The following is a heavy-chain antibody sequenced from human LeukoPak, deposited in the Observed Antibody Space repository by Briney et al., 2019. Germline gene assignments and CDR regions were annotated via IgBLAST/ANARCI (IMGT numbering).Heavy chain of an antibody. CDR2: INHSGST. D-gene: IGHD1-26*01. J-gene: IGHJ3*02. CDR1: GGSFSGYY. V-gene: IGHV4-34*01. CDR3: ARRPIVGATFCAFDI. Sequence: PSETLSLTCAVYGGSFSGYYWSWIRQPPGKGLEWIGEINHSGSTNYNPSLKSRVTISVDTSKNQFSLKLSSVTAADTAVYYCARRPIVGATFCAFDIWGQGTMVTVSS.